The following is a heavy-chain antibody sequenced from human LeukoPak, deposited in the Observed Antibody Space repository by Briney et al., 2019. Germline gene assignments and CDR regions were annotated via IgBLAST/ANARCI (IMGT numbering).Heavy chain of an antibody. V-gene: IGHV3-21*04. CDR1: GFTFSSYS. J-gene: IGHJ4*02. Sequence: GGSLRLSCAASGFTFSSYSMNWVRQAPGKGLEWVSSISSSSSYIYYADSVKGRFTISRDNSKNTLYLQMNSLRAEDTAVYYCAREELVLNYFDYWGQGTLVTVSS. CDR2: ISSSSSYI. D-gene: IGHD6-13*01. CDR3: AREELVLNYFDY.